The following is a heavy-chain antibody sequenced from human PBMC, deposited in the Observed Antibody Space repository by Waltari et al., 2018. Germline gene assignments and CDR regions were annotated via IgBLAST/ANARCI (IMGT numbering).Heavy chain of an antibody. Sequence: QVQLQESGPGLVKPSETLSLTCTVSGGSISSYYWSWIRPPAGKGLGWIGRIYTSGSTNYNPSLKSRVTMSVDTSKNQFSLKLSSVTAADTAMYYCARGSYYYDSSGYYHLLDWFDPWGQGTLVTVSS. CDR3: ARGSYYYDSSGYYHLLDWFDP. D-gene: IGHD3-22*01. V-gene: IGHV4-4*07. CDR1: GGSISSYY. CDR2: IYTSGST. J-gene: IGHJ5*02.